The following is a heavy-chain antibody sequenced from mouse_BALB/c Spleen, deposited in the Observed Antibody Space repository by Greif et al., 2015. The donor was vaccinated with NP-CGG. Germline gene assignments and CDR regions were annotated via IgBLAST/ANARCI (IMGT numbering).Heavy chain of an antibody. Sequence: QVQLQQPGAELVKPGASVKLSCKASGYTFTSYYMYWVKQRPGQGLEWIGGINPTNGGTNFNEKFKSKATVTVDKSSSTAYMQLSSLTSEDSAVYYCTRSTYNAMDYWGQGTSVTVSS. D-gene: IGHD6-1*01. V-gene: IGHV1S81*02. CDR3: TRSTYNAMDY. CDR1: GYTFTSYY. CDR2: INPTNGGT. J-gene: IGHJ4*01.